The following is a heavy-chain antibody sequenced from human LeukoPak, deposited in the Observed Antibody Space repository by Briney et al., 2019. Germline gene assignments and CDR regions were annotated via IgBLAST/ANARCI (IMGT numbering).Heavy chain of an antibody. CDR3: ARVRIVGATYDAFDT. Sequence: GGSLRLSCAASGFTFSSFGMNWVRQAPGKGLEWVSYISDSSSITYYADSVKGRFTISRDNAKNTLYLQMNTLRAEDTAVYYCARVRIVGATYDAFDTWGQGTMVTVSS. CDR2: ISDSSSIT. J-gene: IGHJ3*02. V-gene: IGHV3-48*01. CDR1: GFTFSSFG. D-gene: IGHD1-26*01.